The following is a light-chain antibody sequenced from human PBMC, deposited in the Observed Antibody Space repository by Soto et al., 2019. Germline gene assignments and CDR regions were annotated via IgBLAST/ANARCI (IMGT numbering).Light chain of an antibody. V-gene: IGLV2-14*01. CDR2: EVS. CDR1: SSDVGTYNY. Sequence: QSVLTQPASVSRSPGQSITISCTGTSSDVGTYNYVSWYQQHPGKAPKLMIYEVSNRPSGISNRFSGSKSGDTASLTISGLHTEDEADYYCCSYTSNSTYVFGAGTKVNV. CDR3: CSYTSNSTYV. J-gene: IGLJ1*01.